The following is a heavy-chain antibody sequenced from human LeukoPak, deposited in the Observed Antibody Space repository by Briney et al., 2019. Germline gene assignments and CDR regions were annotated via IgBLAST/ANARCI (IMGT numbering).Heavy chain of an antibody. CDR3: AREYSGSYRTAFDT. D-gene: IGHD1-26*01. Sequence: GRSLRLSCAASGFTFDDYAMHWVRQAPGKGLEWVSGISWNSGSIGYADSVKGRFTISRDNAKNSLYLQMNSLRAEDTALYYCAREYSGSYRTAFDTWGQGTMVTVSS. J-gene: IGHJ3*02. V-gene: IGHV3-9*01. CDR2: ISWNSGSI. CDR1: GFTFDDYA.